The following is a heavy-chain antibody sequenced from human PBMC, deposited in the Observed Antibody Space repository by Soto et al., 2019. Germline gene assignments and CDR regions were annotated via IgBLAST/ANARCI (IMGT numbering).Heavy chain of an antibody. CDR3: ARVSPYGDYVRNFDY. CDR1: GGSISSSNW. J-gene: IGHJ4*02. D-gene: IGHD4-17*01. V-gene: IGHV4-4*02. Sequence: QVQLQESGPGLVKSSGTLSLTCAVSGGSISSSNWWSWVRQPPGKGLEWIGEIYHSGSTNYNPSLKSPVTITVDKSKNQFSLKLSSVTAADTAVYYCARVSPYGDYVRNFDYWGQGTLVTVSS. CDR2: IYHSGST.